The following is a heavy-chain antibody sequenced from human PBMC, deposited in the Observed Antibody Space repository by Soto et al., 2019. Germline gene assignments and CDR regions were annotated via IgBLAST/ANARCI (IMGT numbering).Heavy chain of an antibody. CDR1: GFTFSNYA. CDR3: VREYRRVGARDAYDI. CDR2: ISSNGGST. D-gene: IGHD3-10*01. V-gene: IGHV3-64*01. Sequence: GGSLRLSCAASGFTFSNYATHWVRQAPGKGLEYVSGISSNGGSTFYANSVKGRFTTSRDNSKNTLYLQMNSLRVEDTAVYYCVREYRRVGARDAYDIWGQGTMVTVSS. J-gene: IGHJ3*02.